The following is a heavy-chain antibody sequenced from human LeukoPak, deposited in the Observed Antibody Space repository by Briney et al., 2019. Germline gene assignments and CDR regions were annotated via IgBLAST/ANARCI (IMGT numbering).Heavy chain of an antibody. CDR3: ARRTTLVRGEYFDF. D-gene: IGHD3-10*01. J-gene: IGHJ4*02. Sequence: PSETLSLTCTVSGGSISSSAYYWGCIRQPPGKGLEWIGSISYREKSYYNASIKSRVNIAEDTVRNQFSLKLSSLTAADTAVYYCARRTTLVRGEYFDFWGQGTLVTVS. CDR1: GGSISSSAYY. V-gene: IGHV4-39*01. CDR2: ISYREKS.